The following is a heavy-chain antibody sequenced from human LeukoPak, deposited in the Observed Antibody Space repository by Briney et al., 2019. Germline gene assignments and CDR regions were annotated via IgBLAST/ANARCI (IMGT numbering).Heavy chain of an antibody. Sequence: PSETLSLTCTVSGGSISSYYWSWIRQPPGKGLEWIGYIYYSGSTNYNPSLKSRVTISVDTSKNQFSLKLSSVTAADTAVYYCASSRTSQFDYWGQGILVTVSS. CDR3: ASSRTSQFDY. CDR2: IYYSGST. CDR1: GGSISSYY. J-gene: IGHJ4*02. V-gene: IGHV4-59*01. D-gene: IGHD1-14*01.